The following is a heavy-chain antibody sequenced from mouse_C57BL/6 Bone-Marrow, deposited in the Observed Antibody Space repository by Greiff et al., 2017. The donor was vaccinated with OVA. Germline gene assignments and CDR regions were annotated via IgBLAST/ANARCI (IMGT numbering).Heavy chain of an antibody. D-gene: IGHD2-3*01. V-gene: IGHV5-17*01. CDR1: GFTFSDYG. Sequence: EVKLMESGGGLVKPGGSLKLSCAASGFTFSDYGMHWVRQAPEKGLEWVAYISSGSSTIYYADTVKGRFTISRDNAKNTLFLQMTSLRSEDTAMYYCARRYDGYYWFAYWGQGTLVTVSA. CDR3: ARRYDGYYWFAY. J-gene: IGHJ3*01. CDR2: ISSGSSTI.